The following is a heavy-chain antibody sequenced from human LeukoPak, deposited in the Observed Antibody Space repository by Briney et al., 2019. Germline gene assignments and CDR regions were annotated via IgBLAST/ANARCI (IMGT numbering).Heavy chain of an antibody. CDR2: ISSSGSTI. Sequence: PGGSLRLSCAASGFTFSDYYMSWVRQAPGKGLEWVSYISSSGSTIYYADSVKGRFTISRDNAKSSLYLQTNSLRAEDTAVYYCARDTPDSGSYYGNWGQGTLVTVSS. V-gene: IGHV3-11*01. D-gene: IGHD1-26*01. CDR1: GFTFSDYY. CDR3: ARDTPDSGSYYGN. J-gene: IGHJ4*02.